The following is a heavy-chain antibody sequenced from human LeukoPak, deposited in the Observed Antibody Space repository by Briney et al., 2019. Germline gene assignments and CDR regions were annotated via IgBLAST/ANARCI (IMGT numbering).Heavy chain of an antibody. CDR3: ARSSISWFGELLAYYYYGMDV. Sequence: GASVKVSCKASGYTFTGYYMHWVRQAPGQGLEWMGWISAYNGNTNYAQKLQGRVTMTTDTSTSTAYMELRSLRSDDTAVYYCARSSISWFGELLAYYYYGMDVWGQGTTVTVSS. CDR2: ISAYNGNT. D-gene: IGHD3-10*01. CDR1: GYTFTGYY. J-gene: IGHJ6*02. V-gene: IGHV1-18*04.